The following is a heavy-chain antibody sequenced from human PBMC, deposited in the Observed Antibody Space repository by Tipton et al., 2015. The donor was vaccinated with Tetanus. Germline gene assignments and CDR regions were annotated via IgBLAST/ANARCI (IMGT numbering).Heavy chain of an antibody. D-gene: IGHD5-18*01. J-gene: IGHJ2*01. CDR2: INHSGST. CDR1: GGSFSGYY. CDR3: ARGGSYSYGPRGFDL. Sequence: TLSLTCAVYGGSFSGYYWSWIRQPPGKGLVWIGEINHSGSTTYSPSFKSRVTISVDTPKNQFSLKLTSLTVADTAVYYCARGGSYSYGPRGFDLWGRGTLVTVSS. V-gene: IGHV4-34*01.